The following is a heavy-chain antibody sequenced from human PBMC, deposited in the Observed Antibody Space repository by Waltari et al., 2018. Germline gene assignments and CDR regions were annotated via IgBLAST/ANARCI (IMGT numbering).Heavy chain of an antibody. V-gene: IGHV4-31*03. CDR3: ARVVDSRNYYYYMDV. Sequence: QVQLQESGPGLVKPSQTLSLTCTVSGGSISSGGYYWSWIRQHPGKGLEWIGYIYYSGSTYYNPSLKSRVTISVDTSKNQFSLKLSSVTAADTAVYYCARVVDSRNYYYYMDVWGKGTTVTISS. D-gene: IGHD2-15*01. CDR1: GGSISSGGYY. CDR2: IYYSGST. J-gene: IGHJ6*03.